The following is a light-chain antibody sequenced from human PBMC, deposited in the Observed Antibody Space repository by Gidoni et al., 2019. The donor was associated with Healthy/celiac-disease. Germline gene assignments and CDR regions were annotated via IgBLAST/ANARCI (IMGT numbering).Light chain of an antibody. Sequence: EIVLTQSPATLSLSPGERATLSCRASQSVSSYLAWYQQKPGQAPRLLIYDASNRATGIPPRFSGRGSGTDFTLTISSLEPEDFAVYYCQQRSNWPQGVTFXPXTKVDIK. V-gene: IGKV3-11*01. CDR2: DAS. CDR1: QSVSSY. J-gene: IGKJ3*01. CDR3: QQRSNWPQGVT.